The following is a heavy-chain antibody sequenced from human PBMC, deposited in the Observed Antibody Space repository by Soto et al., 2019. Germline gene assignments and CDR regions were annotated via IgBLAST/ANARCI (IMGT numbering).Heavy chain of an antibody. CDR2: ISGSFGST. Sequence: PVGSLRLSCVASGFSFSSYAMNWVRQAPGKGLEWVSTISGSFGSTYYADSVKGRFTISRDNSKNTLYLQMNSLRAEDTAVYYCASVFLGIDYWGQGTLVTVSS. J-gene: IGHJ4*02. CDR1: GFSFSSYA. D-gene: IGHD3-3*01. V-gene: IGHV3-23*01. CDR3: ASVFLGIDY.